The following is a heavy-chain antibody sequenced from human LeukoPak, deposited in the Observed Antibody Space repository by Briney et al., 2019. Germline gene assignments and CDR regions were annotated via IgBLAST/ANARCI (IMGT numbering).Heavy chain of an antibody. J-gene: IGHJ4*02. CDR2: IWYDGSNK. D-gene: IGHD3-9*01. Sequence: GRSLRLSCAASGFTFSSYGMHWVRQAPGKGLEWMAVIWYDGSNKYCADSVKGRFTISRDNSKNTLYPQMNSLRAEDTAVYYCARVLRYFDWLFPLDYWGQGTLVTVSS. CDR1: GFTFSSYG. CDR3: ARVLRYFDWLFPLDY. V-gene: IGHV3-33*01.